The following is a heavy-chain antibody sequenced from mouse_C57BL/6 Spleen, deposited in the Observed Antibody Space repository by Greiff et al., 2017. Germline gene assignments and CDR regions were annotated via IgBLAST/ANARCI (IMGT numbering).Heavy chain of an antibody. CDR2: ISSGGSYT. CDR1: GFTFSSYG. Sequence: EVQRVESGGDLVKPGGSLKLSCAASGFTFSSYGMSWVRQTPDKRLEWVATISSGGSYTYYPDSVKGRFTISRDNAKNTLYLQMSSLKSEDTAMYYCARFYGSSYDYFDYWGQGTTLTVSS. D-gene: IGHD1-1*01. CDR3: ARFYGSSYDYFDY. V-gene: IGHV5-6*01. J-gene: IGHJ2*01.